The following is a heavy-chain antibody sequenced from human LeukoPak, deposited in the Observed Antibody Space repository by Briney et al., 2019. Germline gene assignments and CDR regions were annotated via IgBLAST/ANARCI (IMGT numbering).Heavy chain of an antibody. V-gene: IGHV3-23*01. J-gene: IGHJ4*02. D-gene: IGHD3-10*01. Sequence: GGSLRLSCAASGFTFSGYAMSWVRQAPGKGLEWVSAISSSGGSTYYADSVKGRFTISRDNSKNTLYLQRNSLRAEDTAVYYCAKIRWFGDPTPYWGQGTLVTVSS. CDR3: AKIRWFGDPTPY. CDR2: ISSSGGST. CDR1: GFTFSGYA.